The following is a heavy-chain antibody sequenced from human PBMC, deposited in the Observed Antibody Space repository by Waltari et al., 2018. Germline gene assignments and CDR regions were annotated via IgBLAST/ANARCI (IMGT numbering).Heavy chain of an antibody. Sequence: VTISVDTSKNQFSLKLSSVTAADTAVYYCARVAAASHWFDPWGQGTLVTVSS. CDR3: ARVAAASHWFDP. D-gene: IGHD2-2*01. J-gene: IGHJ5*02. V-gene: IGHV4-30-2*04.